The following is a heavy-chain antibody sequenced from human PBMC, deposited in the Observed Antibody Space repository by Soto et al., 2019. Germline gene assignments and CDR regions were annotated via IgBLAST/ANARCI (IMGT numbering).Heavy chain of an antibody. Sequence: GASVKVSCKASGYTFTGYYMHWVRQAPGQGLEWMGWINPNSGGTNYAQKFQGRVTVTRDTSISTAYMELSRLRSDDTAVYYCARPSEEQQLVTLDYWGQGTLVTVSS. V-gene: IGHV1-2*02. CDR2: INPNSGGT. CDR3: ARPSEEQQLVTLDY. CDR1: GYTFTGYY. D-gene: IGHD6-13*01. J-gene: IGHJ4*02.